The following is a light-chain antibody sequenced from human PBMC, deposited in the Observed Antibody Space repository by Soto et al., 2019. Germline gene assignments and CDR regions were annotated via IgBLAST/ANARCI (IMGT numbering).Light chain of an antibody. V-gene: IGLV4-69*01. Sequence: QPVLTQSPSASASLGASVKLTCTLSSGHSSYAIAWHQQQPEKGPRYLMKLHSDGKHWKGDGIPDRFSGSSSGTERYLTISSLQSEDEAEYYCQTWGTGIQLFGGGTKVTVL. CDR3: QTWGTGIQL. J-gene: IGLJ3*02. CDR2: LHSDGKH. CDR1: SGHSSYA.